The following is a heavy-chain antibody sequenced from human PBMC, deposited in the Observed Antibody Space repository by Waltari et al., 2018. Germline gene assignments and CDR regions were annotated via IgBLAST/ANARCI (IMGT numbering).Heavy chain of an antibody. J-gene: IGHJ4*02. CDR2: IMGMGGST. CDR3: AKVQLAPYFDY. Sequence: EVQLLESGGGLVQPGGSLRLSCAASGFTFSSYAMSWVRQAPGKGLGGVSAIMGMGGSTYSAASVKGRFTISRDNSKNTLYLQMNSLRAEDTAVYYCAKVQLAPYFDYWGQGTLVTVSS. D-gene: IGHD6-6*01. CDR1: GFTFSSYA. V-gene: IGHV3-23*01.